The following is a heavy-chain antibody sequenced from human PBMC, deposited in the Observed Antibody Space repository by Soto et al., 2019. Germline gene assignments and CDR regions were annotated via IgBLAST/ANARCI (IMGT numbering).Heavy chain of an antibody. V-gene: IGHV1-46*01. CDR3: ARDRSRYYYYYGMDV. CDR1: GYTFTSYY. Sequence: ASVKVSCKASGYTFTSYYMHWVRQAPGQGLEWMGIINPSGGSTSYAQKFRGRVTMTRDTSTSTVYMELSSLRSEDTAVYYCARDRSRYYYYYGMDVWGQGTTVTVSS. J-gene: IGHJ6*02. CDR2: INPSGGST.